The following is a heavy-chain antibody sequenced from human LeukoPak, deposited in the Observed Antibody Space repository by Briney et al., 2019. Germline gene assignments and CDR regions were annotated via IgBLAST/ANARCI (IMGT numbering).Heavy chain of an antibody. Sequence: SETLSLTCTVSGGSISSYYWSWIRQPAGKGLEWIGRIYTSGSTKYNPSLTSRVTISVDTSKNQFSLKLSSVTAADTAVYYCARDYVVVVPAAIWYYMDVWGKGTTVTVSS. V-gene: IGHV4-4*07. J-gene: IGHJ6*03. CDR3: ARDYVVVVPAAIWYYMDV. D-gene: IGHD2-2*02. CDR1: GGSISSYY. CDR2: IYTSGST.